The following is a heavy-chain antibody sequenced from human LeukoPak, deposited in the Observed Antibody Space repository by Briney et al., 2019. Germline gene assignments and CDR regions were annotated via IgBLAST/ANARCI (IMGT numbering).Heavy chain of an antibody. CDR2: MNPNSGNT. V-gene: IGHV1-8*01. J-gene: IGHJ6*02. CDR1: GYTFTSYD. D-gene: IGHD4-17*01. CDR3: AREGPDYGDYYYGMDV. Sequence: AASVKVSCKASGYTFTSYDINWVRQATGQGLEWMGWMNPNSGNTGYAQKFQGRVTMTRNTSISTAYMELSSLRSEDTAVYYCAREGPDYGDYYYGMDVWGQGTTVTVSS.